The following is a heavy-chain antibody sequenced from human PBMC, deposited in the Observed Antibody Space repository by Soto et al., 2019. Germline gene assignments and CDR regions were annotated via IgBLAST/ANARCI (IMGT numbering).Heavy chain of an antibody. V-gene: IGHV3-33*01. J-gene: IGHJ5*02. CDR1: GFTFSSYG. CDR3: ARDPLRGDFANWFDP. Sequence: GGSLRLSCAASGFTFSSYGMHWVRQAPGKGLEWVAVIWYDGSNKYYADSVKGRFTISRDNSKNTLYLQMNSLRAEDTAVYYCARDPLRGDFANWFDPWGQGTLVTVSS. CDR2: IWYDGSNK. D-gene: IGHD2-21*01.